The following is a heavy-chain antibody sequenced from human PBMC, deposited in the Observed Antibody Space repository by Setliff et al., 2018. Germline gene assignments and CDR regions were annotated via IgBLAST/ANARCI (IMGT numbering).Heavy chain of an antibody. CDR1: GGSVSSSSYY. J-gene: IGHJ4*02. CDR2: IYASGRT. D-gene: IGHD4-17*01. CDR3: ARVRNDYPYYIDS. Sequence: SETLSLTCTVSGGSVSSSSYYWNWIRRPAGKGLEWIGRIYASGRTDYNPSLQSRVSISLDTSQSQFSPRLSSATAADTALYFCARVRNDYPYYIDSWGQGTLVTVSS. V-gene: IGHV4-61*02.